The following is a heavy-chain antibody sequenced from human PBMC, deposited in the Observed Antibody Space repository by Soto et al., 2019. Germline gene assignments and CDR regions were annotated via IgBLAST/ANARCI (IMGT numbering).Heavy chain of an antibody. J-gene: IGHJ4*02. CDR2: INHSGST. D-gene: IGHD3-10*01. CDR3: ARRRITMVRVSNFDY. V-gene: IGHV4-34*01. CDR1: GGSFSGYY. Sequence: QVQLQQCGAGLLKPSETLSLTCAVYGGSFSGYYWSWIRQPPGKGLEWIGAINHSGSTNYNPSLKSCVTISVDTSKSQFALELSSVTAADTAVYYCARRRITMVRVSNFDYWGQGTLVTVSS.